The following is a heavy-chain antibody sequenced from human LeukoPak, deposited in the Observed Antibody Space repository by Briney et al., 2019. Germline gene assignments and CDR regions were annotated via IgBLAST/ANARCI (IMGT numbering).Heavy chain of an antibody. V-gene: IGHV4-39*07. Sequence: SETLSLTCTVSGGSISSSSYYWGWIRQPPGKGLEWIGSIYYSGSTYYDPSLKSRVTISVDTSKNQFSLKLSSVTAADTAVYYCARDPGYSSGWYGRTYNWFDPWGQGTLVTVSS. CDR3: ARDPGYSSGWYGRTYNWFDP. J-gene: IGHJ5*02. CDR1: GGSISSSSYY. D-gene: IGHD6-19*01. CDR2: IYYSGST.